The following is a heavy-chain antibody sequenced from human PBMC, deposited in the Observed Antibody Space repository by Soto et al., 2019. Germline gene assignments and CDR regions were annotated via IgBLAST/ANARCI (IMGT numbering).Heavy chain of an antibody. CDR3: ARDDYYDTSGYLALFDY. Sequence: GGSLRLSCAASGFTFSSYSMNWVRQAPGKGLEWVSYISSSSSTIYYADSVKGRFTISRDNAKNSLYLQMNSLRDEDTAVYYCARDDYYDTSGYLALFDYWGQGTLVTVS. CDR2: ISSSSSTI. CDR1: GFTFSSYS. J-gene: IGHJ4*02. V-gene: IGHV3-48*02. D-gene: IGHD3-22*01.